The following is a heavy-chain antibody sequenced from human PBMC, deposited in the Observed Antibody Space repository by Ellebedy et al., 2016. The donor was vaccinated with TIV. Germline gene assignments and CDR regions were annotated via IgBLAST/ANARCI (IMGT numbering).Heavy chain of an antibody. CDR1: GFTFSSYA. CDR3: ARDLFGVVVAATWSDY. V-gene: IGHV3-30-3*01. J-gene: IGHJ4*02. Sequence: GGSLRLSXAASGFTFSSYAMHWVRQAPGKGLEWVAVISYDGSNKYYADSVKGRFTISRDNSKNTLYLQMNSLRAEDTAVYYCARDLFGVVVAATWSDYWGQGTLVTVSS. D-gene: IGHD2-15*01. CDR2: ISYDGSNK.